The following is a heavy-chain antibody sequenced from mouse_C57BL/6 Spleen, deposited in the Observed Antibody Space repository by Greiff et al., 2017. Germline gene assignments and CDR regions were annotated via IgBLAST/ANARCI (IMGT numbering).Heavy chain of an antibody. J-gene: IGHJ1*03. V-gene: IGHV14-3*01. CDR2: IDPANGNT. Sequence: VQLQQSVAELVRPGASVKLSCTASGFNIKNTYMHWVKQRPEQGLEWIGRIDPANGNTKYAPQFQGKATITADTSSNTAYLQLSSLTSEDSAIYYCASPCCSSAYWYFDVWGTGTTVTVSS. CDR1: GFNIKNTY. CDR3: ASPCCSSAYWYFDV. D-gene: IGHD1-1*01.